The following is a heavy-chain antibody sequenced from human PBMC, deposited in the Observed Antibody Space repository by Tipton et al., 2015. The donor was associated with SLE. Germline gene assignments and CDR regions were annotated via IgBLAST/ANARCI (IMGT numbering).Heavy chain of an antibody. CDR2: IKQDGSEK. D-gene: IGHD5-12*01. V-gene: IGHV3-7*01. J-gene: IGHJ3*02. CDR3: ARVVIVATWDI. CDR1: GFTFSNYW. Sequence: SLRLSCVASGFTFSNYWMSWVRQAPGKGLEWVANIKQDGSEKYYVDSVKGRFTISRDNAKNSLYLQMNSLRAEDTAVYYCARVVIVATWDIWGQGTMVTVSS.